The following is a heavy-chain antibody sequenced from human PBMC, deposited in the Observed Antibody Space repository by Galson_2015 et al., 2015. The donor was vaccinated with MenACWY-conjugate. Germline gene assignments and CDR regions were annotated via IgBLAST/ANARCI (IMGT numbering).Heavy chain of an antibody. V-gene: IGHV2-5*02. CDR1: GFSLRTNGGG. Sequence: PALGKTTPTLTLTCTFSGFSLRTNGGGVGWIPQPPGKALEGLALIYWDDDKRYSPSLRSRLTITKDTSKNHVVLTMTNMDPVDTATYYCSRTGATPGDYWGQGTLVTVSS. CDR2: IYWDDDK. J-gene: IGHJ4*02. D-gene: IGHD2-15*01. CDR3: SRTGATPGDY.